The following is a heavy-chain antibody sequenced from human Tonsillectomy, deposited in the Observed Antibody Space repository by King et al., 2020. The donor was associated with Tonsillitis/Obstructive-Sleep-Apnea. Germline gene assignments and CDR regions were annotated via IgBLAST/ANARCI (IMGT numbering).Heavy chain of an antibody. CDR1: GGSFSGYY. CDR2: INHIGGT. V-gene: IGHV4-34*01. J-gene: IGHJ5*02. D-gene: IGHD2-15*01. Sequence: VQLQQWGAGLLKPAETLSLTCAVYGGSFSGYYWNWIRQPPGKGLEWIGEINHIGGTNYNPSLKSRVAIAVDTSKNQFSLKLSSVTAADTAVYYCASGRDIVVVVTNTCFDPWGQGTLVTVSS. CDR3: ASGRDIVVVVTNTCFDP.